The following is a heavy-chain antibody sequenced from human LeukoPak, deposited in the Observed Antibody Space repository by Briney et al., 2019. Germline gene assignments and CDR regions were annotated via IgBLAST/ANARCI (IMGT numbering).Heavy chain of an antibody. V-gene: IGHV4-61*05. CDR2: IYYSGST. J-gene: IGHJ5*02. D-gene: IGHD3-10*01. CDR3: ARRELGYWRGNWFDP. CDR1: GGSISSSSYY. Sequence: SETLSLTCTVSGGSISSSSYYWGWIRQPPGKGLEWIGYIYYSGSTNYNPSLKSRVTISVDTSKNQFSLKLSSVTAADTAVYYCARRELGYWRGNWFDPWGQGTLVTVSS.